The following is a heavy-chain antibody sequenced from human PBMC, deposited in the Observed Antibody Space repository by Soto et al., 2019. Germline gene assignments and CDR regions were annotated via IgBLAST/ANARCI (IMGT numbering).Heavy chain of an antibody. CDR3: ARQLAYCGGDCYTEPIDY. V-gene: IGHV1-2*02. J-gene: IGHJ4*02. D-gene: IGHD2-21*02. CDR1: GYTFTGYY. Sequence: QAQLVQSGAEVERPGASVKVSCKASGYTFTGYYVHWVRQAPGQGLEWLGWINPNSGGTKYAQKFQGSVTLTRDTSISTAYMELRRLRSDDTAVYYCARQLAYCGGDCYTEPIDYWGQGTLVPVSS. CDR2: INPNSGGT.